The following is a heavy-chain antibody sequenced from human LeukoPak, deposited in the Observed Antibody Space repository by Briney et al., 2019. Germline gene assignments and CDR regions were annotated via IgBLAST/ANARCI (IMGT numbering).Heavy chain of an antibody. J-gene: IGHJ3*02. D-gene: IGHD6-25*01. CDR1: GFTFSSYS. Sequence: GGSLRLSCAASGFTFSSYSMNWVRQAPGKGLEWVSSISSSSSYIYYADSVKGRFTISRDNAKNSLYLQMNSLRAEDSAVYYCARWYSSAAYAFDIWGQGTMVTVSS. CDR3: ARWYSSAAYAFDI. V-gene: IGHV3-21*01. CDR2: ISSSSSYI.